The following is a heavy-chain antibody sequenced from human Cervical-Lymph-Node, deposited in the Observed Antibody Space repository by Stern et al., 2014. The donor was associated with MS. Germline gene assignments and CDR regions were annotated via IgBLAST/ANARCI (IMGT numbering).Heavy chain of an antibody. V-gene: IGHV1-18*01. CDR2: ICGFNGNT. Sequence: VQLVQSGAEVKKPGASVKVSCKTSGYTFTSFGLSWVRQAPGQGLEWVGWICGFNGNTNYAEKVQGRVTMTTDTSTSTAYMELRSLRSDDTAVYYCARDGTSSWPHYFDYWGQGTLVTVSS. J-gene: IGHJ4*02. CDR1: GYTFTSFG. D-gene: IGHD6-13*01. CDR3: ARDGTSSWPHYFDY.